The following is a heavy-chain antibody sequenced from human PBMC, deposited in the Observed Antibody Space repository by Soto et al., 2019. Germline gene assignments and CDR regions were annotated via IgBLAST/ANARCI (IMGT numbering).Heavy chain of an antibody. V-gene: IGHV6-1*01. CDR3: AREDGIAVAGTRYYYGMDV. CDR1: GDSVSSNSAA. Sequence: SQTLSLTCAISGDSVSSNSAAWNWIRQSPSRGLEWLGRTYYRSKWYNDYAVSVKSRITINPDTSKNQFSLQLNSVTPEDTAVYYCAREDGIAVAGTRYYYGMDVWGQGTTVTVSS. D-gene: IGHD6-19*01. J-gene: IGHJ6*02. CDR2: TYYRSKWYN.